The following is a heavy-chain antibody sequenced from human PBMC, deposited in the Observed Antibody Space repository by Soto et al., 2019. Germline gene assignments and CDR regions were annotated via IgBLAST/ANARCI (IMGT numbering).Heavy chain of an antibody. V-gene: IGHV1-46*01. CDR1: GYTFTSYY. Sequence: ASVKVSCKASGYTFTSYYMHWVRQAPGQGLEWMGIINPSGGSTSYAQKFQGRVTMTRDTSTSTVYMELSSLRSEDTAVYYCAIGYYYDSSGYLYYYYGMDVWGQGTTVTVSS. J-gene: IGHJ6*02. CDR2: INPSGGST. CDR3: AIGYYYDSSGYLYYYYGMDV. D-gene: IGHD3-22*01.